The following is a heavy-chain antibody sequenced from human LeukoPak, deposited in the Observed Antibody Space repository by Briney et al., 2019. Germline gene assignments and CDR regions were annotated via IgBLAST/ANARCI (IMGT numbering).Heavy chain of an antibody. V-gene: IGHV5-10-1*01. Sequence: GESLKISFKGSGYSFTSYWISWVRQMPGKGLEWMGRIDPSDSYTNYSPSFQGHVTISADKSISTAYLQWSSLKASDTAMYYCARHKHDILTGYYFDYWGQGTLVTVSS. CDR2: IDPSDSYT. J-gene: IGHJ4*02. CDR1: GYSFTSYW. D-gene: IGHD3-9*01. CDR3: ARHKHDILTGYYFDY.